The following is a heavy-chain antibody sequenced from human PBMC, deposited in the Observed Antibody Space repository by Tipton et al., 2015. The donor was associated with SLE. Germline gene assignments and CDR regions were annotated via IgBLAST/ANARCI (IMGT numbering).Heavy chain of an antibody. CDR2: VSFDGSNT. V-gene: IGHV3-30*03. CDR1: GFTFSSYG. CDR3: ARDLRWLPGD. Sequence: SLRLSCAASGFTFSSYGMHWVRQAPGKGLEWVAVVSFDGSNTYYADSVKGRFTIARDSSKNTVYLQMNCLRGDDTAVYYCARDLRWLPGDWGQGTLVTVSS. J-gene: IGHJ4*02. D-gene: IGHD5-24*01.